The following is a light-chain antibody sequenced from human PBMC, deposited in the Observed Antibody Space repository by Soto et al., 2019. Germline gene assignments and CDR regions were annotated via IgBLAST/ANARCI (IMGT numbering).Light chain of an antibody. J-gene: IGKJ1*01. CDR2: GAS. Sequence: EIVLTQSPGTLSLSPGERATLSCRASQSVSSSYLAWYQQKPGQAPRLLIYGASSRATGIPDRFSGSGSGTDSTLTFSRLEPEDFAVYYCQQYGSSPGTFGQGTKVEIK. CDR3: QQYGSSPGT. V-gene: IGKV3-20*01. CDR1: QSVSSSY.